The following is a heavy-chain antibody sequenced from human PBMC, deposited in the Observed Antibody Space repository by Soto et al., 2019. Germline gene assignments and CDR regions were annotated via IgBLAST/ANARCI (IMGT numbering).Heavy chain of an antibody. CDR2: IYYSGST. D-gene: IGHD3-22*01. J-gene: IGHJ4*02. V-gene: IGHV4-59*01. CDR3: AREVNSYYDSSGYYYVVRNTSYFDY. CDR1: GGSISSYY. Sequence: SETLSLTCTVSGGSISSYYWSWIRQPPGKGLEWIGYIYYSGSTNYNPSLKSRVTISVDTSKNQLSLKLSSVNAADTAVYYCAREVNSYYDSSGYYYVVRNTSYFDYWGQGTMVTVSA.